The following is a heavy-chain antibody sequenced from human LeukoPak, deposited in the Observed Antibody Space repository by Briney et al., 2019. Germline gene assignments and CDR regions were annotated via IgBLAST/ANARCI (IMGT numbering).Heavy chain of an antibody. CDR2: IYYSGST. D-gene: IGHD4-17*01. CDR1: GGSISSGGYY. Sequence: SQTLSLTCIVSGGSISSGGYYWRWIRQHPGKGLEWIGYIYYSGSTYYNPSLKSRVIISVDTSKNQFSLKLSSVTAADTAVYYCARVLPHRHLRYGYYGRRGYAFDIWGQGTMVTVSS. J-gene: IGHJ3*02. V-gene: IGHV4-31*03. CDR3: ARVLPHRHLRYGYYGRRGYAFDI.